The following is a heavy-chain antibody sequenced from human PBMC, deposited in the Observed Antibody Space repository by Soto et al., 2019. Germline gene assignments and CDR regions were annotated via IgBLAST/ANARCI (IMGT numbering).Heavy chain of an antibody. CDR1: GYTFTSYG. Sequence: QVQLVQSGAEVKKPGASVKVSCKASGYTFTSYGISWVRQAPGQGLERMGWISAYNGNTNYAQKLQGRVTMTTDTSTSTAYMELRSLRSDDTAVYYCARVRMVRGVGVNYFDYWGQGPLVTVSS. CDR3: ARVRMVRGVGVNYFDY. V-gene: IGHV1-18*01. D-gene: IGHD3-10*01. CDR2: ISAYNGNT. J-gene: IGHJ4*02.